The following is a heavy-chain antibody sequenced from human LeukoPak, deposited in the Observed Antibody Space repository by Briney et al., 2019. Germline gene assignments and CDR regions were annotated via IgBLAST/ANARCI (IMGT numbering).Heavy chain of an antibody. V-gene: IGHV3-11*01. D-gene: IGHD3-16*01. CDR3: ARDLGYLGGYYYYDYMDV. CDR1: GFIFNDYY. Sequence: GGSLRPSCAASGFIFNDYYMGWIRQAPGKGLEWVAYIANSGPTVFYIDSVRGRFTISRDNAKNSLYLQMNSLRAEDTAVYYCARDLGYLGGYYYYDYMDVWGRGTTVTISS. CDR2: IANSGPTV. J-gene: IGHJ6*03.